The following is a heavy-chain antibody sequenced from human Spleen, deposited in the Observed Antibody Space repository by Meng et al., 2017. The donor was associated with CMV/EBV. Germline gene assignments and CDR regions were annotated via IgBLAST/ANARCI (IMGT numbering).Heavy chain of an antibody. V-gene: IGHV3-23*01. CDR1: GFTFSSYA. J-gene: IGHJ4*02. Sequence: SCAASGFTFSSYAMTWVRQAPGKGLEWVSAINTSGGSTYYADAVKGRFTISRDNSKNTLYLQMNSLRAEDTAVYYCAPYYPARHPGYWGQGTLVTVSS. D-gene: IGHD3-10*01. CDR2: INTSGGST. CDR3: APYYPARHPGY.